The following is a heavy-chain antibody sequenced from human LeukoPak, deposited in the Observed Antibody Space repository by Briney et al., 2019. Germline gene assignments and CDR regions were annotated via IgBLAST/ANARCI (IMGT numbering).Heavy chain of an antibody. V-gene: IGHV3-23*01. CDR2: ISNNGGYT. CDR1: GFTFSSSA. D-gene: IGHD2-15*01. CDR3: ARDQGSFYFDY. Sequence: AGGSLRLSCAASGFTFSSSAMSWVRQAPGKGLEWVSAISNNGGYTYYADSVKGRFTISRDNSKNTLYLQMNSLRAEDTAVYYCARDQGSFYFDYWGQGTLVTVSS. J-gene: IGHJ4*02.